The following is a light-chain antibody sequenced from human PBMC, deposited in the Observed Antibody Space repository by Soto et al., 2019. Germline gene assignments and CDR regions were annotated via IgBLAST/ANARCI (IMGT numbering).Light chain of an antibody. CDR3: GTLDSSLSAGV. CDR1: SSNIGNGY. J-gene: IGLJ3*02. Sequence: ALTQPPSVSAAPGQKVTISCSGSSSNIGNGYLSWYQQLPGAAPKLLIYNGNERPSGIPDRFSGSKSDTSATLHITGLQTGDEADYYCGTLDSSLSAGVFGGGTKVTVL. CDR2: NGN. V-gene: IGLV1-51*02.